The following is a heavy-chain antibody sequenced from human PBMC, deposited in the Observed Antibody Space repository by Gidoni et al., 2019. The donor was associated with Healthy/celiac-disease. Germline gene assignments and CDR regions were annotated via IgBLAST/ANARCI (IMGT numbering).Heavy chain of an antibody. Sequence: QVQLQESGPGLVKPSQTLSLTCTVSGGSISRGDYYWRWIRQPPGKGLEWIGYIYYSGSTYYNPYLKSRVTISVETSKNQCSLKLSSVTAADTAVYYCARWGSDYYDSSGYYNPYYGMDVWGQGTTVTVSS. V-gene: IGHV4-30-4*01. D-gene: IGHD3-22*01. CDR2: IYYSGST. CDR1: GGSISRGDYY. CDR3: ARWGSDYYDSSGYYNPYYGMDV. J-gene: IGHJ6*02.